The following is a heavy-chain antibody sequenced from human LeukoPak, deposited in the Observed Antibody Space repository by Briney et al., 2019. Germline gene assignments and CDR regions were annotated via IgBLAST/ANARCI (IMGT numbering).Heavy chain of an antibody. CDR1: GFTFGDYA. CDR3: SRGLVRGVMNY. CDR2: IRGKAAGGTT. V-gene: IGHV3-49*04. D-gene: IGHD3-10*02. J-gene: IGHJ4*02. Sequence: PGRSLRLSCTTSGFTFGDYAMNWVRQAPGGGLGWVGFIRGKAAGGTTDYAASVKGRFTISGDDSKSIAYLQMNSLRTEDTAVYYCSRGLVRGVMNYWGQGTLVTVSS.